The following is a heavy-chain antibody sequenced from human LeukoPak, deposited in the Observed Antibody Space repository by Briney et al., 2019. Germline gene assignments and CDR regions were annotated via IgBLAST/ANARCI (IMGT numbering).Heavy chain of an antibody. CDR2: ISSSGSTI. J-gene: IGHJ6*03. CDR3: AKDGSMPWGYYMDV. Sequence: GGSLRLSCAASGFTFSSYEMNWVRQAPGKGLEWVSYISSSGSTIYYADSVKGRFTISRDNAKNSPYLEMNSLRAEDTAVYYCAKDGSMPWGYYMDVWGKGTTVTISS. V-gene: IGHV3-48*03. D-gene: IGHD2/OR15-2a*01. CDR1: GFTFSSYE.